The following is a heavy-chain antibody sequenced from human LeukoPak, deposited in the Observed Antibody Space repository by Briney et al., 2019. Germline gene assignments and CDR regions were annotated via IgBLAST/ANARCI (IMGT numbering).Heavy chain of an antibody. CDR2: IKEDGSAE. Sequence: GGSLRLSCAASGFTFSTSWMSWVRQAPEKGLEWVGCIKEDGSAEYYVDSVKGRFTISRDNAKNSLYLQMNSLRAEDTAVYYCARAGWSYYYDSSGYYWGQGTLVTVSS. V-gene: IGHV3-7*01. D-gene: IGHD3-22*01. CDR3: ARAGWSYYYDSSGYY. J-gene: IGHJ4*02. CDR1: GFTFSTSW.